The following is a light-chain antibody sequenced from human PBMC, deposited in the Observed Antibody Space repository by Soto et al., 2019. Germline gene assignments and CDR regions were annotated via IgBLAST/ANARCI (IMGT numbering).Light chain of an antibody. CDR1: QSVTKY. Sequence: PGESATLSCRASQSVTKYLVWYQQKPGQAPRLLISDASYRATGIPARFSGSGSGTDFTLTISSLQPDDFATYYCQHYNSYSEAFGQGTKVDI. J-gene: IGKJ1*01. V-gene: IGKV3D-15*01. CDR2: DAS. CDR3: QHYNSYSEA.